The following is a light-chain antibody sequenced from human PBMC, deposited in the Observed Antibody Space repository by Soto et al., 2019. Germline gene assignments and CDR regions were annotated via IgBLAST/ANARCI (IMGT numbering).Light chain of an antibody. CDR2: DAS. V-gene: IGKV3-11*01. Sequence: EIVLTQSPATLSLSPGERATLSCRASQSVSSYLAWYQQKPGQAPRLLIYDASNRATGIPARFSGSGSGTYFTLTISSLEPEDFAVYYCQQRSNWLYTFGHGTKLEIK. J-gene: IGKJ2*01. CDR3: QQRSNWLYT. CDR1: QSVSSY.